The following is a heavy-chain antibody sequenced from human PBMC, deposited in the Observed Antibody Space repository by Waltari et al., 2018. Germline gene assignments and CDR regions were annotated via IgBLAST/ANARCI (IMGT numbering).Heavy chain of an antibody. CDR2: IRSDGSDT. D-gene: IGHD3-3*01. CDR3: ARDTYYDSWSGYYGGWFDY. CDR1: GFTFSSSW. J-gene: IGHJ4*02. V-gene: IGHV3-74*01. Sequence: DVQLVESGGGLVQPGGSLRLSCTASGFTFSSSWLHWVRQAPGKGRVWVSRIRSDGSDTRYADSVKGRFTISRDNAKNTLYLQMNSLRDEDTAVYYCARDTYYDSWSGYYGGWFDYWGQGTLVTVSS.